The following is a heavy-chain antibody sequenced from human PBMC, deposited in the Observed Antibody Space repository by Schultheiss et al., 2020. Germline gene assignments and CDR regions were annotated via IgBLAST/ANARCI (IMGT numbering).Heavy chain of an antibody. Sequence: GGSLRLACAASGFTFSSYDMHWVRQATGKGLEWVGRIKTKSESGTTDYAAPVKGRFTISRDDSKNTLYLQMSSLKTEDTAMYYCIIGGRLDYWGQGTLVTVSS. J-gene: IGHJ4*02. D-gene: IGHD6-25*01. CDR3: IIGGRLDY. CDR1: GFTFSSYD. V-gene: IGHV3-15*01. CDR2: IKTKSESGTT.